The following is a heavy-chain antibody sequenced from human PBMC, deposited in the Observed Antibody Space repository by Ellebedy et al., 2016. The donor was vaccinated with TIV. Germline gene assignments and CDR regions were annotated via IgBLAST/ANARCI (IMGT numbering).Heavy chain of an antibody. CDR1: GFTFSGSA. J-gene: IGHJ4*02. V-gene: IGHV3-73*01. D-gene: IGHD3-10*01. Sequence: GESLKISXAASGFTFSGSAMHWVRQASGKGLEWVGRIRSKANSYATAYAASVKGRFTISRDDSKNTAYLQMNSLKTEDTAVYYCTPFSYGSGSYVDYWGQGTLVTVSS. CDR3: TPFSYGSGSYVDY. CDR2: IRSKANSYAT.